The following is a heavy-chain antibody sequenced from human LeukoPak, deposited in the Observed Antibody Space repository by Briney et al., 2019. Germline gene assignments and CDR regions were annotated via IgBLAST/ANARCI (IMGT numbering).Heavy chain of an antibody. CDR2: IKQDGSEK. D-gene: IGHD6-25*01. CDR1: AFTFSNYW. V-gene: IGHV3-7*03. Sequence: GGSLRLSCAASAFTFSNYWMSWVRQAPGKGLEWVANIKQDGSEKKYVESVKGRFTISRDNAKNSLYLQMNSLGVDDMAAYYCARGSGWLGYWGQGTLVTVSS. CDR3: ARGSGWLGY. J-gene: IGHJ4*02.